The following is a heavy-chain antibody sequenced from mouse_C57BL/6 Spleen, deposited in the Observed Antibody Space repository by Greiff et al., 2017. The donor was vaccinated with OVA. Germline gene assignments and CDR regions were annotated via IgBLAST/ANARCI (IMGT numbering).Heavy chain of an antibody. CDR2: IHPHSGST. Sequence: QVQLQQPGAELVKPGASVKLSCKASGYTFTSYWMHWVKQRPGQGLEWIGMIHPHSGSTNYNEKFKSKATLTVDKSSSTAYMQLSSLTSEDSAVYYCASFDDGYYENAMDYWGQGTSVTVSS. D-gene: IGHD2-3*01. V-gene: IGHV1-64*01. J-gene: IGHJ4*01. CDR1: GYTFTSYW. CDR3: ASFDDGYYENAMDY.